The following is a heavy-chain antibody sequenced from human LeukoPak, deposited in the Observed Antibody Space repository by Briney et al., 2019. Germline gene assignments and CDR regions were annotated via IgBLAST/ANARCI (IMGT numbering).Heavy chain of an antibody. D-gene: IGHD3-10*01. V-gene: IGHV4-34*01. CDR1: GGSFSGYY. CDR3: ASNSFDYYGSGSYSVDY. Sequence: SETLFLTCAVYGGSFSGYYWSWIRQPPGKGLEWVGEINHSGSTNYNPSLKSRVTISVDTSKNQFSLTLSSVTAADTAVYYCASNSFDYYGSGSYSVDYWGQGTLVTVSS. J-gene: IGHJ4*02. CDR2: INHSGST.